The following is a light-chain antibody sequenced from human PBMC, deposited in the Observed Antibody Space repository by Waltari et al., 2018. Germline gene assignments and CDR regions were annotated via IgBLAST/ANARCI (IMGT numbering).Light chain of an antibody. CDR2: RAS. J-gene: IGKJ1*01. CDR1: LSIGPW. V-gene: IGKV1-5*03. Sequence: DTQMTQSPSTLSASVGDTVTITCRASLSIGPWLAWYQQKPGKAPQLLIYRASILQGGVPSRFRGSGSVTDFTLTISGLQPDDFATYYCQQYNSYWTFGQGTKVE. CDR3: QQYNSYWT.